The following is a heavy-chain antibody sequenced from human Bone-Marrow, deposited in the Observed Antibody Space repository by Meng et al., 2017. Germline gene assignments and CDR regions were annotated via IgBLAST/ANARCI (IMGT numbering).Heavy chain of an antibody. CDR1: GFTFSNAW. V-gene: IGHV3-15*01. CDR2: IKSKTDGGTT. Sequence: GESLKISCAASGFTFSNAWMSWVRQAPGKGLEWVGRIKSKTDGGTTDYAAPVKGRFTISRDDSKNTLYPQMNSLKTEDTAVYYCTTDQVSDFWSGYHYYYYGMDVWGQGTTVTVSS. J-gene: IGHJ6*02. CDR3: TTDQVSDFWSGYHYYYYGMDV. D-gene: IGHD3-3*01.